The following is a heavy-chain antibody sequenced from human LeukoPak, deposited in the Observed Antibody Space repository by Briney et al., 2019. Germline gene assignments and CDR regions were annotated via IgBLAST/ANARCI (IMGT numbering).Heavy chain of an antibody. Sequence: PGGSLRLSCAASGFTFSSYAMSWVRQAPGKGLEWVSAISSGGSTYYADSVKGRFTISRDNSKNTLYLRINTLRAEDTAVYYCARGWQLLNYYYYMDVWGKGTTVTVSS. CDR2: ISSGGST. J-gene: IGHJ6*03. CDR3: ARGWQLLNYYYYMDV. V-gene: IGHV3-23*01. D-gene: IGHD2-15*01. CDR1: GFTFSSYA.